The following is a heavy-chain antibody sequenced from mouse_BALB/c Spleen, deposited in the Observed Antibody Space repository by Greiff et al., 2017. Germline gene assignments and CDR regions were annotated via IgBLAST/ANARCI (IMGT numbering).Heavy chain of an antibody. CDR1: GYTFTDYY. CDR2: IYPGSGNT. J-gene: IGHJ2*01. V-gene: IGHV1-77*01. Sequence: VKVVESGAELARPGASVKLSCKASGYTFTDYYINWVKQRTGQGLEWIGEIYPGSGNTYYNEKFKGKATLTADKSSSTAYMQLSSLTSEDSAVYFCARRGQYYFDYWGQGTTLTVSS. CDR3: ARRGQYYFDY. D-gene: IGHD6-1*01.